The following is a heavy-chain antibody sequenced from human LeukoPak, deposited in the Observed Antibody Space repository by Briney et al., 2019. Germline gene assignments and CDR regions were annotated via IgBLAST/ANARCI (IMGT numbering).Heavy chain of an antibody. D-gene: IGHD3-10*01. CDR1: GGSISSYY. Sequence: PSETLSLTCTVSGGSISSYYWSWIRQPPGKGLEWIGYTYYSGSTNYNPSLKSRVTISVDTSKNQFSLKLSSVTAADTAVYYRARHYGSGSAFDYWGQGTLVTVSS. J-gene: IGHJ4*02. V-gene: IGHV4-59*01. CDR2: TYYSGST. CDR3: ARHYGSGSAFDY.